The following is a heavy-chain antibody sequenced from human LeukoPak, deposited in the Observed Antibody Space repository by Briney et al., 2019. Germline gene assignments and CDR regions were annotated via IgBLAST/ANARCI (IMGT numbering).Heavy chain of an antibody. CDR2: MNIDGSEK. J-gene: IGHJ4*02. Sequence: PGGSLRLSCVGSGFTFSRYWLNWVRQAPGKRPEWVANMNIDGSEKYYADSVKGRFTISRDNARNSVYLQMNSLRVEDTAVYYCARDPVEWELLLDCWGQGTLVTVSS. V-gene: IGHV3-7*01. CDR3: ARDPVEWELLLDC. CDR1: GFTFSRYW. D-gene: IGHD1-26*01.